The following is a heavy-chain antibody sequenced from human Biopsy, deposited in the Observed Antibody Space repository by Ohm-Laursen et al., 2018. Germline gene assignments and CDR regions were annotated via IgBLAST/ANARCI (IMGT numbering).Heavy chain of an antibody. D-gene: IGHD3-22*01. V-gene: IGHV3-48*03. Sequence: LRLSCSASGFTFSNYEMNWVRQAPGKGLEWVSYISSSNTIYYADSVKGRFTISRDDPKNTLYLQMNSLRAEDTAVYYCAREGDDSSGYTPHYFDYWGQGTLVTVSS. CDR2: ISSSNTI. CDR3: AREGDDSSGYTPHYFDY. CDR1: GFTFSNYE. J-gene: IGHJ4*02.